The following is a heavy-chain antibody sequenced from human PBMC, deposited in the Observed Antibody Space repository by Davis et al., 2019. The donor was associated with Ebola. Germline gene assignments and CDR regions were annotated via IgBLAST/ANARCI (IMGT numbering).Heavy chain of an antibody. V-gene: IGHV3-9*01. Sequence: GGSLRLSCAASGFTFDDYAMHWVRQAPEKGLEWVSGISWNSGSIGYADSVKGRFTISRDNAKNSLYLQMNSLRAEDTALYYCAKDAGVVVAEYYFDYWGQGTLVTVAS. J-gene: IGHJ4*02. CDR2: ISWNSGSI. CDR3: AKDAGVVVAEYYFDY. CDR1: GFTFDDYA. D-gene: IGHD2-15*01.